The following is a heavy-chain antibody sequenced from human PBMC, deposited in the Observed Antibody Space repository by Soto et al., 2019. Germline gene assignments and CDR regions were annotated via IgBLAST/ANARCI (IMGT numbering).Heavy chain of an antibody. CDR1: GYTFTSYG. CDR2: INGYTGNT. Sequence: QVQLVQSGGEVKKPGASVKVSCKASGYTFTSYGFSWVRQAPGQGLESMGWINGYTGNTHYAQKFQGRVTMTIDTSTSTAYMELWTLISDDTAVYYCARSWVTGKGGMDVWGQGTTVTVSS. CDR3: ARSWVTGKGGMDV. V-gene: IGHV1-18*01. J-gene: IGHJ6*02. D-gene: IGHD3-16*01.